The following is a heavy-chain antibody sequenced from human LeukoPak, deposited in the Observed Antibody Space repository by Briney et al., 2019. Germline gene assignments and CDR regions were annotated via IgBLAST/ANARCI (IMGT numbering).Heavy chain of an antibody. CDR2: IYHSGST. CDR1: GGSISSGGYS. CDR3: ASALSGYGYFDY. V-gene: IGHV4-30-2*01. D-gene: IGHD5-12*01. J-gene: IGHJ4*02. Sequence: PSETLSLTCAVSGGSISSGGYSWSWIRQPPGTGLEWIGYIYHSGSTYYNPSLKSRVTISVDRSKNQFSLKLSSVTAADTAVYYCASALSGYGYFDYWGQGTLVTVSS.